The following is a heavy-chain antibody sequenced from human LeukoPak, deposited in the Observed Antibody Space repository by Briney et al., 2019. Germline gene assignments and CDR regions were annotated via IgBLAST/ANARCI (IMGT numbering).Heavy chain of an antibody. CDR3: ARGPRAPAWFGP. Sequence: HGESLKISCEASGYNFPNYWIGWVRQMPGKGLEWMGIIYPEDYDTRYSPSFQGQVTISADKSISTAYLQWSSLKASDTAMYYCARGPRAPAWFGPWGQGTLVTVSS. J-gene: IGHJ5*02. CDR2: IYPEDYDT. V-gene: IGHV5-51*01. CDR1: GYNFPNYW.